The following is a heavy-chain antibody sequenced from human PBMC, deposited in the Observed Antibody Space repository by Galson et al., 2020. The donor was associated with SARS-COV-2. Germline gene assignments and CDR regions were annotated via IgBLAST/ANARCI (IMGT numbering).Heavy chain of an antibody. CDR1: GFTFSNAW. D-gene: IGHD6-19*01. CDR2: IKSKTDGGTT. J-gene: IGHJ4*02. V-gene: IGHV3-15*01. CDR3: TTGVYSSGRNGLGY. Sequence: GGSLRLSCAASGFTFSNAWMSWVRQAPGKGLEWVGRIKSKTDGGTTDYAAPVKGRFTISRDDSKNTLYLQMNSLKTEDTAVYYCTTGVYSSGRNGLGYWGQGTLVTVSS.